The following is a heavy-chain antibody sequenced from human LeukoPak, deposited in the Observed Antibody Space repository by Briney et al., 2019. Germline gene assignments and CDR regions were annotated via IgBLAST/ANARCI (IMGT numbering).Heavy chain of an antibody. CDR3: ARGLGHYSSSWAGNYYYYMDV. CDR2: MNPNSGNT. Sequence: GASVKVSCKASGYTFTSYDINWVRQATGQGLEWMGWMNPNSGNTGYAQKFQGRVTITRNTSISTAYMELSSLRSEDTAVYYCARGLGHYSSSWAGNYYYYMDVWGKGTTVTVSS. CDR1: GYTFTSYD. V-gene: IGHV1-8*03. D-gene: IGHD6-13*01. J-gene: IGHJ6*03.